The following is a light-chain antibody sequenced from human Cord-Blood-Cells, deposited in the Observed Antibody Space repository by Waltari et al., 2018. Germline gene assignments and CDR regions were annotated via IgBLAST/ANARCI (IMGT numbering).Light chain of an antibody. Sequence: EIVMTQSPATLSVSPGARATVSCRASQSVSSNLAWYQQKPGQAPRLLIYGASTRATGIPARFSGSGSGTEFTLTSSSLQSEDVAVYYCQQYNNWPPLTFGGGTKVEIK. J-gene: IGKJ4*01. CDR3: QQYNNWPPLT. V-gene: IGKV3-15*01. CDR2: GAS. CDR1: QSVSSN.